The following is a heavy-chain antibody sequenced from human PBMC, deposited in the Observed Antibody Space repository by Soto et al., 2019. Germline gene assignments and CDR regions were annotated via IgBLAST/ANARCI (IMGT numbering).Heavy chain of an antibody. D-gene: IGHD3-22*01. J-gene: IGHJ4*02. CDR3: ARDYYDSSGYWALFDY. Sequence: GGSLRLSCAASGFTFSSYSMNWVRQAPGKGLEWVSYISSSSSTIYYADSVKGRFTISRDNAKNSLYLQMNSLRAEDTAVYYCARDYYDSSGYWALFDYWGQGTLVTVS. CDR1: GFTFSSYS. CDR2: ISSSSSTI. V-gene: IGHV3-48*01.